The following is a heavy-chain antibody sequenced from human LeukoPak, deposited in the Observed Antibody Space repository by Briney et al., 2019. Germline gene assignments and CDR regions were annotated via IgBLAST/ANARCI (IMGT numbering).Heavy chain of an antibody. Sequence: GGSLRLSCAASGFTFSNYSLHWVRQAPGKGLEWVASISSSSSYIYYADSVKGRFTISRDNAKNSLYLQMNSLRAEDTAVYYCARDFTYYYDSSGFLYYFDYWGQGTLVTVSS. CDR2: ISSSSSYI. D-gene: IGHD3-22*01. CDR1: GFTFSNYS. V-gene: IGHV3-21*01. CDR3: ARDFTYYYDSSGFLYYFDY. J-gene: IGHJ4*02.